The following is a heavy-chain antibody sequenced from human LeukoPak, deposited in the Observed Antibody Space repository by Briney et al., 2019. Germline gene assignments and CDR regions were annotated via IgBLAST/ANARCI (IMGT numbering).Heavy chain of an antibody. V-gene: IGHV3-23*01. CDR3: ARVAQGATTENYYYYYMDV. CDR1: GIALSNYG. D-gene: IGHD4-11*01. Sequence: GGSLRLSCAVSGIALSNYGMSWVRLAPGKGLEWVAGISDSGGRTNYADSVKGRFTISRDNAENSAYLQMSSLRAEDTAVYYCARVAQGATTENYYYYYMDVWGKGTTVTVSS. J-gene: IGHJ6*03. CDR2: ISDSGGRT.